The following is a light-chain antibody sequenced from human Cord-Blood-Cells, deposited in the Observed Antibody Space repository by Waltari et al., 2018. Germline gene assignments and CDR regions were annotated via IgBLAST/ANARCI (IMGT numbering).Light chain of an antibody. CDR2: EGS. CDR1: ISDVGGYNY. V-gene: IGLV2-23*03. CDR3: CSYAGSSTFVV. Sequence: QSALTQPRSVSGSPGQSVTISCTGTISDVGGYNYVSWYQQPPGKAPKLMIYEGSKRPSGVSNRFSGSKSGNTASLTISGLQAEDEADYYCCSYAGSSTFVVFGGGTKLTVL. J-gene: IGLJ2*01.